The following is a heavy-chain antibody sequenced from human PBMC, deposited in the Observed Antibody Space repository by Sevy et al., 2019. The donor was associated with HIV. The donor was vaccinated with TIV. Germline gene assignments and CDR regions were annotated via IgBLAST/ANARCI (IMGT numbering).Heavy chain of an antibody. CDR1: GVSITSLY. J-gene: IGHJ4*02. D-gene: IGHD1-26*01. CDR2: IYYNGRI. Sequence: SETLSLTCTVSGVSITSLYWNWIRQPPGKGLEWIANIYYNGRINYNPSLKRGDTLSLDTSKNQLSLRLSSVTAADTAMYYCAGGNAWGRGYSWGQGTLVTVSS. CDR3: AGGNAWGRGYS. V-gene: IGHV4-59*08.